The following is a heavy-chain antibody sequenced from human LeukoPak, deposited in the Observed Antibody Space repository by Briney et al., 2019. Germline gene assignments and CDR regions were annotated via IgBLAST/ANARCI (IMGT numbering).Heavy chain of an antibody. D-gene: IGHD3-22*01. CDR3: VRDSYDSSGNYLDY. CDR2: ISVYNGNT. J-gene: IGHJ4*02. CDR1: GYTFTNYG. Sequence: ASVKVSCKASGYTFTNYGISWVRQAPGQGLEWMGWISVYNGNTNYAQKLQDRVTMTTDTSTSTAYMDLRSLRSDDTAVYYCVRDSYDSSGNYLDYWGQGTLVTVFS. V-gene: IGHV1-18*01.